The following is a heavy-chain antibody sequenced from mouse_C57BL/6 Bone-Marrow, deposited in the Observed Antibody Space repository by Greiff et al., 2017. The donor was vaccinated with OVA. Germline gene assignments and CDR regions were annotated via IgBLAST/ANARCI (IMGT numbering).Heavy chain of an antibody. V-gene: IGHV1-64*01. Sequence: VQLQQPGAELVKPGASVKLSCKASGYTFTSYWMHWVKQRPGQGLEWIVMIHPNSGSTNYNEKFKSKATLTVDKSSSTAYMQLSSLTSEDSAVYYCARITTVVAVDYWGQGTTLTVSS. J-gene: IGHJ2*01. CDR2: IHPNSGST. D-gene: IGHD1-1*01. CDR1: GYTFTSYW. CDR3: ARITTVVAVDY.